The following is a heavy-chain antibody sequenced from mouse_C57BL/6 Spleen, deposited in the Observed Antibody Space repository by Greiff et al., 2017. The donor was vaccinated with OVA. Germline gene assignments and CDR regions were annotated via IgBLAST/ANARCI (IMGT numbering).Heavy chain of an antibody. CDR3: ARAYGSSYRYFDG. CDR1: GYTFTSYG. CDR2: IYPRSGNT. J-gene: IGHJ1*03. D-gene: IGHD1-1*01. V-gene: IGHV1-81*01. Sequence: QVQLQQSGAELARPGASVKLSCKASGYTFTSYGISWVKQRTGQGLEWIGEIYPRSGNTYYNEKFKGKATLTADKSSSTAYMELRSLTSEDSAVYFCARAYGSSYRYFDGWGTGTTVTVSS.